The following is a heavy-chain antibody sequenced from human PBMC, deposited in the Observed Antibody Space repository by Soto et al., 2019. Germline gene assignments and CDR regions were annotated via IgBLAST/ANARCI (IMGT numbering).Heavy chain of an antibody. Sequence: ASVKVSCKASGYTFTSYGISWVRQAPGQGLEWMGWISAYNGNTNYAQKLQGRVTMTTDTSTSTAYMELRSLRSDDTAVYYCAREGAAGSYYYGMDVWGQGTTVTVSS. CDR3: AREGAAGSYYYGMDV. CDR1: GYTFTSYG. CDR2: ISAYNGNT. V-gene: IGHV1-18*01. D-gene: IGHD6-13*01. J-gene: IGHJ6*02.